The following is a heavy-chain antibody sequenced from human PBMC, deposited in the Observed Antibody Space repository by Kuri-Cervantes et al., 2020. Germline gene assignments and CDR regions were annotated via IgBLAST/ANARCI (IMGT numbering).Heavy chain of an antibody. Sequence: SETLSLTCAVSGYSISSGYYWGWIRQPPGKGLEWIGEINHSGSTNYNPSLKSRVTISVDTSKNQFSLKLSPVTAADTAVYYCARGRLGMRANWFDPWGQGSLVTVSS. V-gene: IGHV4-38-2*01. CDR3: ARGRLGMRANWFDP. CDR2: INHSGST. CDR1: GYSISSGYY. D-gene: IGHD7-27*01. J-gene: IGHJ5*02.